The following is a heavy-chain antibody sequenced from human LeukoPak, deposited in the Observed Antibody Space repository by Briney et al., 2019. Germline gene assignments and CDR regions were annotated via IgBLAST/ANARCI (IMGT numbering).Heavy chain of an antibody. J-gene: IGHJ4*02. CDR1: GYIYTSYW. D-gene: IGHD3-22*01. CDR2: IYPGDSDT. Sequence: GESLKISCNSSGYIYTSYWIGWVRQMPGKGLEWMGIIYPGDSDTRYSPSFQGQVTISADKSISTAYLQWSSLKASDTAMYYCARRPSYDSSGYLWYYFDYWGQGTLVTVSS. CDR3: ARRPSYDSSGYLWYYFDY. V-gene: IGHV5-51*01.